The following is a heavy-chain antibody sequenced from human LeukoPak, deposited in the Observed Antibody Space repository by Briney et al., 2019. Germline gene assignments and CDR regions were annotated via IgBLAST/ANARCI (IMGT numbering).Heavy chain of an antibody. J-gene: IGHJ4*02. CDR3: ARGGAQGYCSGGSCYLEPFDY. Sequence: SGTLSLTCAVSGGSISSSNWWSWVRQPPGKGLEWIGEIYHSGSTNYNPSLKSRVTISVDKSKNQFSLKLSSVTAADTAVYYCARGGAQGYCSGGSCYLEPFDYWGQGTLVTVSS. V-gene: IGHV4-4*02. D-gene: IGHD2-15*01. CDR2: IYHSGST. CDR1: GGSISSSNW.